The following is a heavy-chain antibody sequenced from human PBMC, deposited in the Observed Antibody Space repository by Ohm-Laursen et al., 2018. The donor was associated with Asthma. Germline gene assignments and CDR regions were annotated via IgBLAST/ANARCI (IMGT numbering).Heavy chain of an antibody. CDR3: ARVKVPAARYNWFDP. D-gene: IGHD2-2*01. J-gene: IGHJ5*02. V-gene: IGHV4-59*01. CDR2: IYYSGST. Sequence: PGTLSLTCSVSGGSISSYYWSWIRQPPGKGLEWIGYIYYSGSTNYNPSLKSRVTISVDTSKNQFSLKLSSVTAADTAVYYCARVKVPAARYNWFDPWGQGTLVTVSS. CDR1: GGSISSYY.